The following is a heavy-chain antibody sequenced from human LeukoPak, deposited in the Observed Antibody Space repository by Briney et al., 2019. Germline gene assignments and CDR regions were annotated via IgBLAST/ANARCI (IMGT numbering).Heavy chain of an antibody. CDR2: IGGADSNT. V-gene: IGHV3-23*01. CDR3: AKVHGVAL. CDR1: GFPFRNYA. J-gene: IGHJ5*02. Sequence: PGGSLRLSCAASGFPFRNYAMTWVRQAPGKGLEWVSSIGGADSNTYYAVSVKGRFTISRDNSHTTLYLQMNSLRAEDMAIYYCAKVHGVALWGQGTLVTVSS. D-gene: IGHD3-16*01.